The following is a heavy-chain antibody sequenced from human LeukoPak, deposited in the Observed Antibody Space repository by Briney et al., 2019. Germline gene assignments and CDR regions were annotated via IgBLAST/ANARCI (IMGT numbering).Heavy chain of an antibody. V-gene: IGHV1-2*02. D-gene: IGHD6-13*01. CDR1: GYTFSDYH. J-gene: IGHJ1*01. Sequence: ASVKVSCKASGYTFSDYHIHWLRQAPGQGLEWMGWSNPSSGGTNYAEKFHGRVTMTRDTSTNTAYMEQSRLRSDDTAVYFCTRVRALAAAGTGARYFQDWGQGTLVTVSS. CDR2: SNPSSGGT. CDR3: TRVRALAAAGTGARYFQD.